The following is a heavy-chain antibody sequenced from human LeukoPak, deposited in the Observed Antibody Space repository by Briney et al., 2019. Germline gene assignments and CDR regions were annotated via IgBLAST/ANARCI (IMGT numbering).Heavy chain of an antibody. CDR2: IKHDGSEK. D-gene: IGHD4-23*01. J-gene: IGHJ4*02. Sequence: GGSLRLSCAASGFTFSSFWMNWVRQAPGKGLEWVANIKHDGSEKYYVDSVKGRFTISRDNGRNSVYLQMNSLRADDTAVYYCARDFGGNSIDYWGQGTLVPVSS. CDR1: GFTFSSFW. CDR3: ARDFGGNSIDY. V-gene: IGHV3-7*05.